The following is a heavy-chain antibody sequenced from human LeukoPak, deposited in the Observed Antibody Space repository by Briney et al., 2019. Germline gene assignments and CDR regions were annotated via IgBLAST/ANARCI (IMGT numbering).Heavy chain of an antibody. CDR2: ISSSGSTI. CDR1: GFTFSDYY. V-gene: IGHV3-11*04. Sequence: GGSLRLSCAASGFTFSDYYMSWIRQAPGKGLEWVSYISSSGSTIYYADSVRGRFTISRDNAKNSLYLQMNSLRAEDTAVYYCARSQNYVWGSYRYTFDYWGQGTLVTVSS. D-gene: IGHD3-16*02. CDR3: ARSQNYVWGSYRYTFDY. J-gene: IGHJ4*02.